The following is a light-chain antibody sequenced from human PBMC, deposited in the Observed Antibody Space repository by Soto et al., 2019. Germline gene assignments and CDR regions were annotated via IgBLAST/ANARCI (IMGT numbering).Light chain of an antibody. J-gene: IGLJ3*02. CDR2: NNN. CDR1: SSNIGSNS. CDR3: AAWDTSLKVV. Sequence: QSVLTQPPSVSATPGQRVSISCSGGSSNIGSNSVNWYQQVPGMAPKLLIYNNNQRPSGVPDRFSGSKAGTSASLAISGLQSEDEADFYCAAWDTSLKVVFVGGTTLTVL. V-gene: IGLV1-44*01.